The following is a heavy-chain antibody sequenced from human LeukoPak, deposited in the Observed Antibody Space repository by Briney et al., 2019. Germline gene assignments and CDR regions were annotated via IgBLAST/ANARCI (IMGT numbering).Heavy chain of an antibody. Sequence: PSETLSLTCTVSGGSISSYYWSWIRQPAGKGLEWIGRIYTSGSTNYNPSLKSRVTMSVDTSKNQFSLKLSSVTAADTAVYYCARDPNDFWSGYHYFDYWGQGTLVTVSS. J-gene: IGHJ4*02. V-gene: IGHV4-4*07. CDR3: ARDPNDFWSGYHYFDY. D-gene: IGHD3-3*01. CDR1: GGSISSYY. CDR2: IYTSGST.